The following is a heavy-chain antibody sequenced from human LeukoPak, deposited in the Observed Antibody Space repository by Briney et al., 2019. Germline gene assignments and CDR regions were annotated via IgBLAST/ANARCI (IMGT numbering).Heavy chain of an antibody. CDR3: ARQKDLSITIFGVVSALGFDI. V-gene: IGHV4-39*01. D-gene: IGHD3-3*01. CDR2: IYYSGST. J-gene: IGHJ3*02. CDR1: GGSISSSSYY. Sequence: SETLSLTCTVSGGSISSSSYYWGWIRQPPGKGLEWIGSIYYSGSTYYNPSLKSRVTISVDTSKNQFSLKLSSVTAADTAVYYCARQKDLSITIFGVVSALGFDIWGQGTMVTVSS.